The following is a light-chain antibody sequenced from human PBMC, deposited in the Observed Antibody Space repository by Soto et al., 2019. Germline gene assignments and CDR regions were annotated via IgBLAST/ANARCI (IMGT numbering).Light chain of an antibody. CDR2: GAS. CDR3: QQYGSSPWT. Sequence: DIVLTQSPCTMSLSLGARTTLSCRASQSVSSSYLAWYPQKPGQAPRLLIQGASSRATDIPDRFSGSGSGTDFTLTSSRLEPEDFAVFYCQQYGSSPWTFGQGTKVDIK. J-gene: IGKJ1*01. CDR1: QSVSSSY. V-gene: IGKV3-20*01.